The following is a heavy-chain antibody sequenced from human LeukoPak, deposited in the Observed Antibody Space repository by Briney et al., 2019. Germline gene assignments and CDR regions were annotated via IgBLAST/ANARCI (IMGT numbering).Heavy chain of an antibody. J-gene: IGHJ6*02. V-gene: IGHV3-21*01. CDR3: ARVGCSGCRCHGYGMDV. D-gene: IGHD2-15*01. Sequence: PGGSLRLSCAASGFTFSSYSMNWVRQAPGKGLEWVSSISSSSSYIYYADSVKGRFTISRDNAKNSLYLQMNSLRVEDTAVYYCARVGCSGCRCHGYGMDVWGQGTTVTVSS. CDR2: ISSSSSYI. CDR1: GFTFSSYS.